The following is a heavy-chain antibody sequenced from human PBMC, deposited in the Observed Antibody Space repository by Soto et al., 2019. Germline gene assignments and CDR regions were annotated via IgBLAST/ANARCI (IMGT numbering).Heavy chain of an antibody. J-gene: IGHJ6*02. Sequence: SETLSLTCTVSGGSISSYYWSWIRQPPGKGLEWIGYIYYSGSTNYNPSLKSRVTISVDTSKNQFSLKLSSVTAADTAVYYCARGALKYYYDSSGYFDYYYYGMDVWGQGTTVTVSS. CDR1: GGSISSYY. D-gene: IGHD3-22*01. V-gene: IGHV4-59*01. CDR3: ARGALKYYYDSSGYFDYYYYGMDV. CDR2: IYYSGST.